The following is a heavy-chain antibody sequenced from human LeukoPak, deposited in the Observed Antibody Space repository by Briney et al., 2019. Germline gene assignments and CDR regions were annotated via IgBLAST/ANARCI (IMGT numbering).Heavy chain of an antibody. CDR2: IYTSGTT. J-gene: IGHJ4*02. V-gene: IGHV3-53*01. D-gene: IGHD3-22*01. CDR3: AKWDTYYDSSGYYFY. CDR1: GFTVSSNF. Sequence: HPGGSLRLSCAASGFTVSSNFMTWVRQAPGTGLEWVSVIYTSGTTYYADSVKDRFTISRDNSKNTLYLQMNSLRAEDTAVYYCAKWDTYYDSSGYYFYWGQGTLVTVSS.